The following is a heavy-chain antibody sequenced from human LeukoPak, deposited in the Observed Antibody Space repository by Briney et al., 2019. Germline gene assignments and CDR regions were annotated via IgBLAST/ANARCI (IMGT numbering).Heavy chain of an antibody. D-gene: IGHD2-21*02. V-gene: IGHV4-59*11. CDR1: GGFINSHY. CDR2: IYYGGST. Sequence: ASETLSLTCTVSGGFINSHYWSWTRQPPGKGLEWIGYIYYGGSTNYNPSLKSRVTISLDRSENQFSLNLSSVTPADTALYYCASAVEKVTGIHFDFWGQETQVTVS. CDR3: ASAVEKVTGIHFDF. J-gene: IGHJ4*02.